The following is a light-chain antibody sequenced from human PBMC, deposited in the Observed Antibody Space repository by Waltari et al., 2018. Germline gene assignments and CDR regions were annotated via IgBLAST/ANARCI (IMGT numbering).Light chain of an antibody. CDR2: EDK. CDR3: QSYDTNNRV. J-gene: IGLJ3*02. V-gene: IGLV6-57*04. CDR1: SGSIDRKY. Sequence: NFMLTQPHSVSGSPGETVTISCTPSSGSIDRKYVQWYQQRPGSAPTTVIYEDKQRPFGVPDRFSGSIDSPSNSASLTISGLKTEDEAEYYCQSYDTNNRVFGGGTMLTVL.